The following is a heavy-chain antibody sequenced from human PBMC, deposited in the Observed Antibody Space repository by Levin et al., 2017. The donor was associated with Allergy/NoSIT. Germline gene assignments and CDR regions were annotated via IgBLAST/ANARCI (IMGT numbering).Heavy chain of an antibody. CDR2: INHSGST. J-gene: IGHJ5*02. CDR1: GGSFSGYY. Sequence: SETLSLTCAVYGGSFSGYYWSWIRQPPGKGLEWIGEINHSGSTNYNPSLKSRVTISVDTSKNQFSLKLSSVTAADTAVYYCARGRGYDFWSVRGRNWFDPWGQGTLVTVSS. CDR3: ARGRGYDFWSVRGRNWFDP. V-gene: IGHV4-34*01. D-gene: IGHD3-3*01.